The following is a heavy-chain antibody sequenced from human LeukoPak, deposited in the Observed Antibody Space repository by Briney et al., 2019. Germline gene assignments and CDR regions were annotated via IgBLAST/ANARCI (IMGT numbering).Heavy chain of an antibody. D-gene: IGHD2-21*02. J-gene: IGHJ2*01. V-gene: IGHV3-9*01. CDR1: GFSFGGYA. CDR3: VISGGYATAIRYFDL. CDR2: VSWNSGDI. Sequence: PGGSLRLSCAASGFSFGGYALHWVRQAPGKGLEWVASVSWNSGDIVHADSVKGRFTISRDNAKNSLYLQMDSLRTEDTALYYCVISGGYATAIRYFDLWGRGTLVTVSS.